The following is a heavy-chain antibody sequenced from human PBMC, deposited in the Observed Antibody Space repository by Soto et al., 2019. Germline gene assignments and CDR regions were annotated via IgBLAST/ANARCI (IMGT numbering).Heavy chain of an antibody. D-gene: IGHD6-6*01. CDR2: IYPGDSDT. V-gene: IGHV5-51*01. CDR1: GYSFTSYW. J-gene: IGHJ4*02. CDR3: ARLSTSLVEWHHPNFDY. Sequence: GESLKISCKGSGYSFTSYWIGWVRQMPGKGLEWMGIIYPGDSDTRYSPSFQGQVTISANKSISTAYLQWSSLKASVTAMYYGARLSTSLVEWHHPNFDYLGQGTLVTVSS.